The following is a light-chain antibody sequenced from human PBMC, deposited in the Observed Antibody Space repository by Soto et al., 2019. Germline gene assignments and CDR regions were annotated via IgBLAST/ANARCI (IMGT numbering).Light chain of an antibody. CDR1: QTVSSN. CDR3: QQYNKWPQT. Sequence: EIVMTQSPATLSVSPGERATLSCRASQTVSSNLAWYQQKLGQAPRLLIYGASTRATGIPAKFSASGSGTEFTLTISSLQSEDFAVYYCQQYNKWPQTFGQGTKVDIK. CDR2: GAS. J-gene: IGKJ1*01. V-gene: IGKV3-15*01.